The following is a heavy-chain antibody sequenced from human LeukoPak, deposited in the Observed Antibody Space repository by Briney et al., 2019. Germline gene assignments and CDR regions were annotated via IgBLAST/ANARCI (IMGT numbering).Heavy chain of an antibody. Sequence: KPSETLSLTCTVSGGSINNYYWSWIRQSAGKGLEWIGRIDTSGNTRYNPSLESRLSMSLDTSKNQFSLKLSSVTAADTAVYYCARFYSGSYLDAFDIWGQGTMVTVSS. CDR3: ARFYSGSYLDAFDI. D-gene: IGHD1-26*01. V-gene: IGHV4-4*07. CDR1: GGSINNYY. J-gene: IGHJ3*02. CDR2: IDTSGNT.